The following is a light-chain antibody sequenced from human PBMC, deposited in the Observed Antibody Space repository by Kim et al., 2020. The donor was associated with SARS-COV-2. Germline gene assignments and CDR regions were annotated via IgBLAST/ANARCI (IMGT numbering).Light chain of an antibody. CDR1: QSSANF. J-gene: IGKJ4*01. V-gene: IGKV1-39*01. CDR2: GAS. Sequence: ASVGDRVTITSRASQSSANFLNWYQQRTGKAPNLLIYGASSLQSGVPSRFSGSGSGTDFTLTIISLQPEDFATYYCQQSYSSPLTFGGGTRVDIK. CDR3: QQSYSSPLT.